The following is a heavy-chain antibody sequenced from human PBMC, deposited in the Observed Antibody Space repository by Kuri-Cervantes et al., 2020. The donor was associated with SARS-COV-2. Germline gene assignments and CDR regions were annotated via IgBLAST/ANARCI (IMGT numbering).Heavy chain of an antibody. Sequence: GGSLRLSCTASGFTFGDYAMNWVRQAPGKGLEWVANINQDGSEKYYVDSVKGRFTISRDNAKNSLYLQMNSLRAEDTAVYYCARDPGDIVVVVAASFGMDVWGQGTTVTVSS. V-gene: IGHV3-7*01. CDR1: GFTFGDYA. CDR2: INQDGSEK. CDR3: ARDPGDIVVVVAASFGMDV. D-gene: IGHD2-15*01. J-gene: IGHJ6*02.